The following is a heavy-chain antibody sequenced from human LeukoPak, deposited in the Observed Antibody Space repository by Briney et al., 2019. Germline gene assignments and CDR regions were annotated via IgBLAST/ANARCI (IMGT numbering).Heavy chain of an antibody. Sequence: SVKVSCKASGGTFSSYAISWVRQAPGQGLEWMGGIIPIFGTANYAQKFQGRVTITTDESTSTAYMELSSLRSEDTAVYYCARDRVEMATTGAFDYWGQGTLVAVSS. CDR3: ARDRVEMATTGAFDY. CDR1: GGTFSSYA. CDR2: IIPIFGTA. J-gene: IGHJ4*02. V-gene: IGHV1-69*05. D-gene: IGHD5-24*01.